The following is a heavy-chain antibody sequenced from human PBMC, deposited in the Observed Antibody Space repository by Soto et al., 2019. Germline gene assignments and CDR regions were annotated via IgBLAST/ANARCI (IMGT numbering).Heavy chain of an antibody. CDR3: ARDKDDIVVVVAATGFDY. Sequence: GGSLRLSCAASGFTFSSYWMSWVRQAPGKGLEWVANIKQDGSEKYYVDSVKGRFTISRDNAKNSLYLQMNSLRAEDTAVYYCARDKDDIVVVVAATGFDYWGQGTLVTSPQ. CDR1: GFTFSSYW. V-gene: IGHV3-7*01. J-gene: IGHJ4*02. CDR2: IKQDGSEK. D-gene: IGHD2-15*01.